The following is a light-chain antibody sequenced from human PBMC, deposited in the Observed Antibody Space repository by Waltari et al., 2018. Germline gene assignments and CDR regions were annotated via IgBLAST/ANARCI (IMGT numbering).Light chain of an antibody. CDR1: QSMSSY. CDR2: AAS. J-gene: IGKJ3*01. Sequence: DIQMTQSPSSLSASVGDRVTITCRASQSMSSYLNWYQQKPGKAPKLLIYAASSLEGGVPSRFSGSGSGTDFTLTSSSLQPEDFATYYCQQSYSTPLTFGPRTKVEIK. V-gene: IGKV1-39*01. CDR3: QQSYSTPLT.